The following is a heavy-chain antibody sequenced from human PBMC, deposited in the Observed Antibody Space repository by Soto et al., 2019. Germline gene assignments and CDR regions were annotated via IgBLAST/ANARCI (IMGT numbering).Heavy chain of an antibody. J-gene: IGHJ6*02. D-gene: IGHD5-12*01. Sequence: QVQLVQSGAEVKKPGASVKVSCKASGYTFTSYGISWVRQAPGQGLEWMGWISAYNGNTNYAQKLQGRVTMTTDTSTSTAYMELRSLRSDDTGVYYCEGLSVYDPYYYYGMDVWGQGTTVTVSS. CDR1: GYTFTSYG. CDR2: ISAYNGNT. CDR3: EGLSVYDPYYYYGMDV. V-gene: IGHV1-18*01.